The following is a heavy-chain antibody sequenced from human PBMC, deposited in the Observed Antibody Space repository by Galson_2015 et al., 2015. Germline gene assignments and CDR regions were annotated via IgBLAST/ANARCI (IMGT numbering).Heavy chain of an antibody. CDR1: GYSFTSYW. V-gene: IGHV5-10-1*01. J-gene: IGHJ6*03. D-gene: IGHD4-17*01. CDR3: ARDYGDYYSYYYYMDV. CDR2: IDPSDSYT. Sequence: QSGAEVKKPGESLRISCKGSGYSFTSYWISWVRQMHGKGLEWMGRIDPSDSYTNYSPSFQGHVAISADKSISTAYLQWSSLKASDTAMYYCARDYGDYYSYYYYMDVWGKGTTVTVSS.